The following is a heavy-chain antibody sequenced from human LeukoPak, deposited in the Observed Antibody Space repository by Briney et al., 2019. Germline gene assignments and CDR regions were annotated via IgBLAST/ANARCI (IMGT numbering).Heavy chain of an antibody. CDR1: GFTFDDYV. CDR3: AKDVKGYYYYYGMDV. J-gene: IGHJ6*02. Sequence: GRSLRLSCAASGFTFDDYVMHWVRQAPGKGLEWVSGISWNSGSIGYADSVKGRFTISRDNAKNSLYLQMNSLRAEDTALYYCAKDVKGYYYYYGMDVWGQGTTVTVSS. CDR2: ISWNSGSI. V-gene: IGHV3-9*01.